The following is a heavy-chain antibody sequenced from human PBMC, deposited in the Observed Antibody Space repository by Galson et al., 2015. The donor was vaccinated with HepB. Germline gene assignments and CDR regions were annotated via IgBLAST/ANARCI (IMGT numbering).Heavy chain of an antibody. CDR1: GFTFGNYA. J-gene: IGHJ1*01. CDR2: ISTGGGNI. Sequence: SLRLSCAASGFTFGNYAVRWVRQAPGKGLEGVSIISTGGGNIYYADSVKGRFTISRDNSKNTLYLQMNSLRAEDTAVYYCAKLPLDGSGYHYYEHWCQGTL. CDR3: AKLPLDGSGYHYYEH. D-gene: IGHD3-22*01. V-gene: IGHV3-23*01.